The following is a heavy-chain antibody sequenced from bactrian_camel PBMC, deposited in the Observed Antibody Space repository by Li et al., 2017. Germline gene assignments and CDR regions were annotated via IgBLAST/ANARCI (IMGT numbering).Heavy chain of an antibody. D-gene: IGHD3*01. CDR2: INSGGSNT. V-gene: IGHV3S40*01. Sequence: VQLVESGGGLVQPGGSLRLSCAASEFTFSSAGMSWVRQAPGKGFEWVSLINSGGSNTFYADSMKGRFAISKDSAKNSLYLEMNSLKPEDSAIYYCAVLEGMKWGPVGGVCSKYAMDYWGIGTQVTVS. CDR1: EFTFSSAG. J-gene: IGHJ7*01.